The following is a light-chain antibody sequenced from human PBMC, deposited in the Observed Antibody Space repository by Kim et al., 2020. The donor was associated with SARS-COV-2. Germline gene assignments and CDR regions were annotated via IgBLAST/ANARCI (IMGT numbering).Light chain of an antibody. CDR3: QQRYTTPT. Sequence: IQMTQSPSSLSASLGDRVTITCRASQYIDIYLSWYQHKPGEAPQLLIYAGSNLKSGVPSRFSGSGSGTDFSLTISSLQPEDSATYYCQQRYTTPTFGQGTKVDIK. J-gene: IGKJ1*01. CDR2: AGS. CDR1: QYIDIY. V-gene: IGKV1-39*01.